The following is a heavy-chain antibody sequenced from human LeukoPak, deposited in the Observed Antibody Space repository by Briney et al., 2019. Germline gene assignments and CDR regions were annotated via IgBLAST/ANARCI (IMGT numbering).Heavy chain of an antibody. J-gene: IGHJ4*02. CDR1: GFRFRGCS. Sequence: GGSLRVSCATSGFRFRGCSLSWVRPAPRKGLEWVATINEVGSKTYYDDSVKGPFTISRDNAKNSLYLEMSSRRAEDTAVYYCARLLGTVTTFDYWGQGTLVTVSS. CDR3: ARLLGTVTTFDY. CDR2: INEVGSKT. D-gene: IGHD1-26*01. V-gene: IGHV3-7*01.